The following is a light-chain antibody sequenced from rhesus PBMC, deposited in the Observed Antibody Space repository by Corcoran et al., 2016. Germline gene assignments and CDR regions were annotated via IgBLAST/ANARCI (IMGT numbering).Light chain of an antibody. CDR3: QHDYDIPWT. CDR2: DAS. CDR1: QAISNN. Sequence: DIQMTQSPSSLSASVGDRVTITCQASQAISNNLAWYQQKPGKVPELLIYDASTLQSGVPSRFSGSGSGTDFTLTISSLQPEDFATYYCQHDYDIPWTFGQGSKVEIK. V-gene: IGKV1-25*01. J-gene: IGKJ1*01.